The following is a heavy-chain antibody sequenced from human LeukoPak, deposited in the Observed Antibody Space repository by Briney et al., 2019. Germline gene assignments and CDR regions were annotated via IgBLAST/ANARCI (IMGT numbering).Heavy chain of an antibody. CDR1: GFIFSDHY. CDR3: ARDPSKIVVASFDY. CDR2: SRDKGNSYTT. J-gene: IGHJ4*02. D-gene: IGHD3-22*01. Sequence: GGSLRLSCAASGFIFSDHYIDWVRQAPGKGLEWVGRSRDKGNSYTTAYAASVRGRFTISRDNSKNTLYLQMNSLRAEDTAVYYCARDPSKIVVASFDYWGQGTLVTVSS. V-gene: IGHV3-72*01.